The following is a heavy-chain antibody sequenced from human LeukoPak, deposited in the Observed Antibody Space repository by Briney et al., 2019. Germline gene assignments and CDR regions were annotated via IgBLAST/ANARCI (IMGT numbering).Heavy chain of an antibody. CDR3: AKESGKFDY. CDR2: ITTGSRSYT. Sequence: GGSLRLSCAASGFTFSDYYMSWIRQAPGKGLEWVSYITTGSRSYTNHTDSVKGRFSISRDNSKNSLYLEMNSLRTEDAAMCYCAKESGKFDYWGQGTLVAVSS. CDR1: GFTFSDYY. V-gene: IGHV3-11*05. J-gene: IGHJ4*02.